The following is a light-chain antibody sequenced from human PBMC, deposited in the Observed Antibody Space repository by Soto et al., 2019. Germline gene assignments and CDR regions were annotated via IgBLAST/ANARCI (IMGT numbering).Light chain of an antibody. CDR2: GNS. Sequence: QSALTQPPSVSGAPGQRVTISCTGSSSNIGAGYDVHWYQQLPGTAPKLLIYGNSNRPSGVPDRFSGSNSGTSASLAITGLQAEDEADYYCQSYDSSLSAFVVFGGGTKLTVL. V-gene: IGLV1-40*01. CDR3: QSYDSSLSAFVV. CDR1: SSNIGAGYD. J-gene: IGLJ2*01.